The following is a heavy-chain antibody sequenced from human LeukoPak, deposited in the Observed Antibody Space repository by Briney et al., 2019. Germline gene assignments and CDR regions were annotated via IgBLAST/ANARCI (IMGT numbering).Heavy chain of an antibody. D-gene: IGHD3-10*01. CDR2: ISYDGSNE. J-gene: IGHJ4*02. CDR1: GFTFSSYW. Sequence: GGSLRLSCAASGFTFSSYWMSWVRQAPGKGLECVAVISYDGSNEHYADSVKGRFTISRDNSKNTLYLQMNSLRVEDTAVYYCARDLSGGGLDYWGQGTLVTVSS. V-gene: IGHV3-30-3*01. CDR3: ARDLSGGGLDY.